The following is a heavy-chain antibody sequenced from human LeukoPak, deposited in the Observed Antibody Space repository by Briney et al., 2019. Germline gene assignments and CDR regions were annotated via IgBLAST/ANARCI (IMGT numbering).Heavy chain of an antibody. Sequence: SETLSLTCTVSGGSISSYYWSWIRQPPGKGLEWIGYIYYSGSTNYNPSLKSRVTISVDTSKNQFSLKLSSVTAADTAVYYCAREGLSNDSSGYYYDAFDIWGQGTMVTVSS. V-gene: IGHV4-59*01. CDR3: AREGLSNDSSGYYYDAFDI. J-gene: IGHJ3*02. CDR1: GGSISSYY. CDR2: IYYSGST. D-gene: IGHD3-22*01.